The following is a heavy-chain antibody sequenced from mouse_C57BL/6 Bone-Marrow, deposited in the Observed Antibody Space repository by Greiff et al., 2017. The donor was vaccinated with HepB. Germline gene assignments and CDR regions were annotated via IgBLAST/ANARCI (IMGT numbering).Heavy chain of an antibody. Sequence: EVQLQQSGPVLVKPGASVKMSCKASGYTFTDYYMNWVKQSHGKSLEWIGVINPYNGGTSYNQKFKGKATLTVDKSSSTAYMELNSLTSEDSAVYYCARGRDSRGYWGQGTTLTVSS. CDR1: GYTFTDYY. CDR2: INPYNGGT. D-gene: IGHD3-3*01. V-gene: IGHV1-19*01. J-gene: IGHJ2*01. CDR3: ARGRDSRGY.